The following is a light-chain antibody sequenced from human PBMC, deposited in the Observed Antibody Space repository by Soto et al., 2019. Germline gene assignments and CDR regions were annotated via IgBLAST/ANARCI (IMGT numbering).Light chain of an antibody. V-gene: IGKV1-5*01. CDR3: QQYNTYST. CDR1: QNIRNL. CDR2: DAS. Sequence: DIQLTQSPSTLSASVGDSVTITCRAIQNIRNLLAWYQQKPGKAPKPLIYDASTLKTGVPSRFSGSGSGSEFNFTISGLQDDDFATYFCQQYNTYSTFGQGTRLEIK. J-gene: IGKJ5*01.